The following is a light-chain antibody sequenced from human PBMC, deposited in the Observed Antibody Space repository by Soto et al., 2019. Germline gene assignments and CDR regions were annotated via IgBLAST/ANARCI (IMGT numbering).Light chain of an antibody. Sequence: VLTQPPSASGTPGQRVTISCSGSSSNIGSNYVYWYQQLPGTAPKLLIYRNNQRPSGVPDRFSGSKSGTSASLAISGLRSEHEANYYCAAWDDSLSGFYVFGTGTKVTVL. CDR2: RNN. J-gene: IGLJ1*01. CDR1: SSNIGSNY. CDR3: AAWDDSLSGFYV. V-gene: IGLV1-47*01.